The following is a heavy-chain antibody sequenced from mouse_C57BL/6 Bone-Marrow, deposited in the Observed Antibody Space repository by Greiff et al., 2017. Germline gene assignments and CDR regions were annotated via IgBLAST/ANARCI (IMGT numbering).Heavy chain of an antibody. CDR3: ARLGSSYPHWYCDV. CDR1: EYEFPSHD. J-gene: IGHJ1*03. CDR2: INSDGGST. D-gene: IGHD1-1*01. Sequence: EVHLVESGGGLVQPGESLKLSCESNEYEFPSHDMSWVRKTPEKRLELVAAINSDGGSTYYPATMERRFIISRDNTKKTLYLQMSSLRAEDTALYYCARLGSSYPHWYCDVWGTGTTVTVSS. V-gene: IGHV5-2*01.